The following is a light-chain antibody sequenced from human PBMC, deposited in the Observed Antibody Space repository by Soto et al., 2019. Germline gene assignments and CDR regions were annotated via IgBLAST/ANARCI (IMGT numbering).Light chain of an antibody. Sequence: DIPMTQSPSTLSASVGDRVTITCRASQSIGRFLAWYQHQPGKAAKLLIYDASTLESGVPSRFSGTGSGTEFTFSITSLQPEDFGTYYCQQCYMGWTFGQGTKVDFK. CDR1: QSIGRF. CDR3: QQCYMGWT. V-gene: IGKV1-5*01. J-gene: IGKJ1*01. CDR2: DAS.